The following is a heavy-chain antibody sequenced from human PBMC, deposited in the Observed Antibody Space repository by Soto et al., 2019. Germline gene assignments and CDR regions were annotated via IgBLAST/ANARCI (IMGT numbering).Heavy chain of an antibody. Sequence: QVQLVQSGAEVKKPGASVKVSCKASGYTFTSYAMHWVRQAPGQRLEWMGWINAGNGNTKYSQKFQGRVTITRDTYASTAYMELSSLRSEDTDVYYCAREAHYYGSGSYYNPPRYMDVWGKGTTVTVSS. J-gene: IGHJ6*03. CDR3: AREAHYYGSGSYYNPPRYMDV. CDR1: GYTFTSYA. V-gene: IGHV1-3*01. D-gene: IGHD3-10*01. CDR2: INAGNGNT.